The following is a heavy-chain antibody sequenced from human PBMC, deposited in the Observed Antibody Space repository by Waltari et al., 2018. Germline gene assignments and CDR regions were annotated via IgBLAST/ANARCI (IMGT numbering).Heavy chain of an antibody. J-gene: IGHJ6*02. CDR2: IKSKAHGGTT. CDR1: GFTSTNAG. CDR3: TAGIMGSGGVDI. Sequence: EVQLEESGGGLLKPGGSLSLPCAAPGFTSTNAGMNWVRQAPGKGLDGVGRIKSKAHGGTTDYAAPLKGRFTISRDDSKNTLYLQLNSLKTEDTAVYYCTAGIMGSGGVDIWGQGTTVTVSS. V-gene: IGHV3-15*01. D-gene: IGHD3-16*01.